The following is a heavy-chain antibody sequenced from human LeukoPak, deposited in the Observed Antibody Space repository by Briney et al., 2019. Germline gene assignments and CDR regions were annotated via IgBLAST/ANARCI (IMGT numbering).Heavy chain of an antibody. V-gene: IGHV1-18*01. CDR3: ARDHSSSWYYGAFDI. CDR2: ISAYNGNT. Sequence: ASVKVSCKASGYTFTSYGISWVRQAPGQGLEWMGWISAYNGNTNYAQKLQGRVTMTTDTSTSTAYMELRSLRSGDTAVYYCARDHSSSWYYGAFDIWGQGTMVTVSS. J-gene: IGHJ3*02. D-gene: IGHD6-13*01. CDR1: GYTFTSYG.